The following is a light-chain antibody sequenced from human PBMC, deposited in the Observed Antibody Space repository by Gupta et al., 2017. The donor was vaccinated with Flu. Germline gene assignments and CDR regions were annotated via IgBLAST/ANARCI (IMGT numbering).Light chain of an antibody. CDR1: SSDVGGYNY. V-gene: IGLV2-14*01. CDR3: SSYTSSSTPLYV. CDR2: EVS. Sequence: HSALTQPASVSGSPGQSVTISCTGPSSDVGGYNYVSWYQQHPGKAPKLMINEVSNRPSGVSNRFSGSKSGNTASLTISGLQAEDEADYYCSSYTSSSTPLYVFGTGTKVTVL. J-gene: IGLJ1*01.